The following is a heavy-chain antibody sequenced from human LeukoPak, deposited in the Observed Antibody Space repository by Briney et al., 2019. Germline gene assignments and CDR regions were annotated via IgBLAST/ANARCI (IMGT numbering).Heavy chain of an antibody. CDR1: GGSISSYY. J-gene: IGHJ4*02. CDR2: TYYSGST. Sequence: SETLSLTCTVSGGSISSYYWSWIRQPPGKGLEWIGYTYYSGSTNYNPSLKSRVTISVDTSKNQFSLKLSSVTAADTAVYYCAREHTKDYYDSSGLFDYWGQGTLVTVSS. CDR3: AREHTKDYYDSSGLFDY. V-gene: IGHV4-59*01. D-gene: IGHD3-22*01.